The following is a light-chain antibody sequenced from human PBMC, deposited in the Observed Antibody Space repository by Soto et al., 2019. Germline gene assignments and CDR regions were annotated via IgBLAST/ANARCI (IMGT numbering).Light chain of an antibody. Sequence: VSPSPAPLSFSPGEKAALFSRPSRGIVSSYLAWYQQRPGQAPRLLIYDASNRATGIPDRFSGSGSETDFTLTISRLESEDFAVYYCQQYGSSLTFGGGTKVDI. V-gene: IGKV3-20*01. J-gene: IGKJ4*01. CDR1: RGIVSSY. CDR2: DAS. CDR3: QQYGSSLT.